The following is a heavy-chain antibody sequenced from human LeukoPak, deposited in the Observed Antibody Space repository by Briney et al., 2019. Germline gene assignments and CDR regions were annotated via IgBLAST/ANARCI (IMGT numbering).Heavy chain of an antibody. D-gene: IGHD3-9*01. J-gene: IGHJ4*02. CDR1: GFTFSNAW. V-gene: IGHV3-15*01. CDR3: TTSLRYVDLLDY. CDR2: IKSKTDGGTT. Sequence: GGSLRLSCAASGFTFSNAWMSWVRQAPGKGLEWVGRIKSKTDGGTTDYAAPVKGRFTISRDDSKNTLYLQMNSLKTEDTAVYYCTTSLRYVDLLDYWGQGTLVTVSS.